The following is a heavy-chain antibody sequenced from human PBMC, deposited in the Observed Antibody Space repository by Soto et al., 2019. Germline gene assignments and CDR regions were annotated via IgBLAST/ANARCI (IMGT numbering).Heavy chain of an antibody. CDR2: ISWKSGSI. Sequence: EVQLVESGGDLVQPGRSLRLSCAASGFSFGDYAMHWVRQAPGKGLEWVSGISWKSGSIGYADSVKGRFTISRDNAKNSLYLQMNSLRAEDTARYYCAKSTGGTANGLDVWGQGTTVTVSS. V-gene: IGHV3-9*01. CDR3: AKSTGGTANGLDV. D-gene: IGHD2-8*02. CDR1: GFSFGDYA. J-gene: IGHJ6*02.